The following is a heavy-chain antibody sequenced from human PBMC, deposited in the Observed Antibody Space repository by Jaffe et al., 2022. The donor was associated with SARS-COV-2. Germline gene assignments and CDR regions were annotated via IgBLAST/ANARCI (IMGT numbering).Heavy chain of an antibody. CDR1: GGSISSGSHY. D-gene: IGHD2-21*02. J-gene: IGHJ5*02. CDR3: AREGSCGGDCFNWFDP. Sequence: QVQLEESGPGLVKPSQTLSLSCTVSGGSISSGSHYWSWIRQSAGKGLEWIGRIYASGSTSYNPSLKRRVTISVDTSKNQFSLKLTSVTAADTAMYYCAREGSCGGDCFNWFDPWGQGTLVTVSS. V-gene: IGHV4-61*02. CDR2: IYASGST.